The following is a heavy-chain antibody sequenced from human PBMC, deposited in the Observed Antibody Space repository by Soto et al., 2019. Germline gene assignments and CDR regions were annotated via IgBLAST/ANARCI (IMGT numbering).Heavy chain of an antibody. V-gene: IGHV1-69*13. CDR3: ATYIDTLDAFDI. CDR1: GGTFSSYA. D-gene: IGHD2-2*02. Sequence: ASVKVSCKASGGTFSSYAISWVRQAPGQGLEWMGGIIPIFGTANYAQKFQGRVTITADESTSTAYMELSSLRSEDTAVYYCATYIDTLDAFDIWGQGTMVTVSS. CDR2: IIPIFGTA. J-gene: IGHJ3*02.